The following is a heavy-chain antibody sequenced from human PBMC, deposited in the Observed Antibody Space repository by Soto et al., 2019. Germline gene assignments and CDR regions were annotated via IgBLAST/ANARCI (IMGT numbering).Heavy chain of an antibody. Sequence: EVQLVESGGGLVQPGGSLRLSCAASGFTFSSYSMNWVRQAPGKGLEWISYISPSSSPIYYADSVKGRFTISRDNAKASMYLQMNRLGAEDTAVYYCARDYRGSGSYGDNWGQGTLVPVSS. CDR1: GFTFSSYS. CDR3: ARDYRGSGSYGDN. J-gene: IGHJ4*02. D-gene: IGHD3-10*01. CDR2: ISPSSSPI. V-gene: IGHV3-48*01.